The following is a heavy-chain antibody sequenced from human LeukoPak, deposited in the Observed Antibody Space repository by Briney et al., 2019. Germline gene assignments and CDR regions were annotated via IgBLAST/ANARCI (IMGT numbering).Heavy chain of an antibody. CDR2: ISGYNGNT. CDR3: ARRYSSGYYYVFDY. J-gene: IGHJ4*02. V-gene: IGHV1-18*01. D-gene: IGHD3-22*01. CDR1: GFTFTNYG. Sequence: GASVKVSCKTSGFTFTNYGITWVRRAPGQGLEWVGWISGYNGNTNYAQTLQGRVTMTTDTSTSKAYMELRSLRSDDTAVYYCARRYSSGYYYVFDYWGQGTLVTVSS.